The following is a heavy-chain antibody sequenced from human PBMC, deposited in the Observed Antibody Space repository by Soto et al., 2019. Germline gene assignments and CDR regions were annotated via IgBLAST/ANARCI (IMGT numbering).Heavy chain of an antibody. D-gene: IGHD3-3*01. CDR2: ISYDGSNK. CDR1: GFTFSSYA. Sequence: PGGSLRLSCAASGFTFSSYAMHWVRQAPGKGLGWVAVISYDGSNKYYADSVKGRVTISRDNSKNTLYLQMNSLRAEDTAVYYCARELSFWSGYYDGGMDVWGQGTTVTVSS. J-gene: IGHJ6*02. V-gene: IGHV3-30-3*01. CDR3: ARELSFWSGYYDGGMDV.